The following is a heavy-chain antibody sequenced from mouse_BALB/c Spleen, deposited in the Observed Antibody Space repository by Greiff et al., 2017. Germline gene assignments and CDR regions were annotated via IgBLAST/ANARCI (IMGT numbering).Heavy chain of an antibody. CDR3: ARDGNYYAMDY. V-gene: IGHV1-54*01. J-gene: IGHJ4*01. CDR1: GYAFTNYL. D-gene: IGHD2-1*01. CDR2: INPGSGGT. Sequence: VQLQQSGAELVRPGTSVKVSCKASGYAFTNYLIEWVKQRPGQGLEWIGVINPGSGGTNYNEKFKGKATLTADKSSSTAYMQLSSLTSDDSAVYFCARDGNYYAMDYWGQGTSVTVSS.